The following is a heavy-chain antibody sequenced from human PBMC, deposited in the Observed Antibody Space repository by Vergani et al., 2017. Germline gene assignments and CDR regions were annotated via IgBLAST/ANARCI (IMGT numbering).Heavy chain of an antibody. CDR2: INPNSGGT. J-gene: IGHJ4*02. Sequence: QVQLVQSGAEVKKPGSSVKVSCKASGGTFSSYAISWVRQAPGQGLEWMGGINPNSGGTNYAQKFQGRVTMTRDTSISTAYMELSRLRSDDTAVYYCASSSYYGSGSFDYWGQGTLVTVSS. CDR3: ASSSYYGSGSFDY. V-gene: IGHV1-2*02. D-gene: IGHD3-10*01. CDR1: GGTFSSYA.